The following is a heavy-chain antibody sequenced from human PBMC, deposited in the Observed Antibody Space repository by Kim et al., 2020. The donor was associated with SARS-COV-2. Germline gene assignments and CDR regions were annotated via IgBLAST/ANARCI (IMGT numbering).Heavy chain of an antibody. V-gene: IGHV1-18*01. Sequence: ASVKVSCKASGYTFTSYGISWVRQAPGQGREWMGWISAYNGNTNYAQKLQGRVTMTTDTSTSTAYMEPRSLRSDDTAVYYCARGLLEATGYYYYYYGMDVWGQETTVTVSS. CDR3: ARGLLEATGYYYYYYGMDV. CDR2: ISAYNGNT. CDR1: GYTFTSYG. J-gene: IGHJ6*02. D-gene: IGHD1-1*01.